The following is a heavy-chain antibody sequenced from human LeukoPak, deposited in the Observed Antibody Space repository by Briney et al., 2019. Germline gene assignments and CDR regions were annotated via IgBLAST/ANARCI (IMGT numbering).Heavy chain of an antibody. CDR3: AKESGSSWWGVDYYYYYMDV. D-gene: IGHD6-13*01. Sequence: GGSLRLSCAASGFTFSSYGMHWVRQAPGKGLEWVAVISYDGRNKYYADSVKGRFTISRDNSKNTLYLQMNSLRAEDTAVYYCAKESGSSWWGVDYYYYYMDVWGKGTTVTVSS. J-gene: IGHJ6*03. CDR1: GFTFSSYG. CDR2: ISYDGRNK. V-gene: IGHV3-30*18.